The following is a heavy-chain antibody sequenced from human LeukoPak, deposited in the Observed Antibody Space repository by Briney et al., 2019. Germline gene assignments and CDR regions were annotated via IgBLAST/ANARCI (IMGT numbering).Heavy chain of an antibody. V-gene: IGHV3-23*01. Sequence: GGSLRLSCAASGFTFSSYAMSWVRQAPGKGLEWVSAISGSGGSTYYADSVKGRFTISRDNSKNTLYLQMKSLRAEDTAVYYCAKRGRDYGSGSPPDYWGQGTLVTVSS. J-gene: IGHJ4*02. CDR2: ISGSGGST. CDR1: GFTFSSYA. CDR3: AKRGRDYGSGSPPDY. D-gene: IGHD3-10*01.